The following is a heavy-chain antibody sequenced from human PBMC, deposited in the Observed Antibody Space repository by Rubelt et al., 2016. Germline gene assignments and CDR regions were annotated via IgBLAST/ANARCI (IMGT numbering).Heavy chain of an antibody. Sequence: QITLKESGPTLVKPTQTLTLTCTFSGFSLSSRGVGLGWIRQPPGKALEWLALIYWDDDKRYSPSLKSRLTIIKDTSKNQVVLTMTSMDPVDTATYYCAHRQTYSTSSKGVGIYFDYWGQGSLVTVSS. V-gene: IGHV2-5*02. D-gene: IGHD6-6*01. J-gene: IGHJ4*02. CDR2: IYWDDDK. CDR1: GFSLSSRGVG. CDR3: AHRQTYSTSSKGVGIYFDY.